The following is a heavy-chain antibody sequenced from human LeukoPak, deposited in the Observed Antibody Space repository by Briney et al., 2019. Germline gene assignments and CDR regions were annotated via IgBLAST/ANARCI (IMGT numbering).Heavy chain of an antibody. CDR3: ARVSDSSGYPIDY. CDR2: IYYSGST. J-gene: IGHJ4*02. Sequence: PSETLSLTCTVSGGSISSGGYYWSWIRQHPGKGLEWIGYIYYSGSTYYNPSLKSRVTISVDTSKNQFSLKLSSVTAADTAVYYCARVSDSSGYPIDYWGQGTLVTVSS. CDR1: GGSISSGGYY. D-gene: IGHD3-22*01. V-gene: IGHV4-31*03.